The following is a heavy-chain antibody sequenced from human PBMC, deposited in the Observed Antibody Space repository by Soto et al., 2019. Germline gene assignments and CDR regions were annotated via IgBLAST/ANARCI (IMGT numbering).Heavy chain of an antibody. CDR3: AHAYGGTSWPNDAFDV. CDR2: IYWDDDT. J-gene: IGHJ3*01. D-gene: IGHD2-2*01. Sequence: QITLKESGPTLVKPTQTLTLTCIFSGFSFSADGVGVGWIRQPPGKALEWLALIYWDDDTRYRPSLKSRLTLTKDTSKNQVVLTMTNMDPVDTGTYYCAHAYGGTSWPNDAFDVWGQGTVVTVSS. V-gene: IGHV2-5*02. CDR1: GFSFSADGVG.